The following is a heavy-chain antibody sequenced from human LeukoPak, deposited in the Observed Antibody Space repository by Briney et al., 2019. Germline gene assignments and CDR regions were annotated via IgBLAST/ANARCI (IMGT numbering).Heavy chain of an antibody. CDR1: GFTFSSYS. D-gene: IGHD3-10*01. J-gene: IGHJ4*02. Sequence: KTGGSVRLSAAASGFTFSSYSRKWLRQAPGQGLVWVSSISSSSSYIYYADSVKGRFTISRDNAKNSLYLQMNSLRAEDTAVYYCARDGYGSGIIDYWGQGTLVTVSS. CDR2: ISSSSSYI. CDR3: ARDGYGSGIIDY. V-gene: IGHV3-21*01.